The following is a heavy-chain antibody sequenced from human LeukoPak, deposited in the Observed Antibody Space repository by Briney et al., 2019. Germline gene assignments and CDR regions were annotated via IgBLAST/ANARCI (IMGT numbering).Heavy chain of an antibody. CDR1: GGSISSYY. CDR3: ARLDRGIAVAGAFFDY. D-gene: IGHD6-19*01. V-gene: IGHV4-4*07. CDR2: IYTSGST. Sequence: SETLSLTCTVSGGSISSYYWSWIRQPAGKGLEWIGRIYTSGSTNYNPSLKSRVTMSVDTSKNQFSLKLSSVTAADTAVYYCARLDRGIAVAGAFFDYWGQGTLDTVSS. J-gene: IGHJ4*02.